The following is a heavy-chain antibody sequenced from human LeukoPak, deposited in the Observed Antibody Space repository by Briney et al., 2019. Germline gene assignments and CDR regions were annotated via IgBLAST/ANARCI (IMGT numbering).Heavy chain of an antibody. Sequence: PGGSLRLSCAASGFTFSSYGMHWVRQAPGKGLEWVAVIWYDGSNKYYADSVKGRFTISRDKSKNTLYLQMNSLRAEDTAVYYCATVSFYDSSGYPDYWGQGTLVTVSS. CDR1: GFTFSSYG. CDR2: IWYDGSNK. V-gene: IGHV3-33*01. D-gene: IGHD3-22*01. J-gene: IGHJ4*02. CDR3: ATVSFYDSSGYPDY.